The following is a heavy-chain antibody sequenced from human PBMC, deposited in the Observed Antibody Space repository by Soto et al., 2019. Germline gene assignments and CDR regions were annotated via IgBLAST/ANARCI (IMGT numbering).Heavy chain of an antibody. V-gene: IGHV4-34*01. CDR3: ARGGSFAP. J-gene: IGHJ5*02. CDR2: INHSGTT. D-gene: IGHD1-26*01. CDR1: GGSFSSYQ. Sequence: PSETLSLTCAVRGGSFSSYQWSWIRQTPGQGLEWIGEINHSGTTNYNPSLKSRITMSVATSKKEFPLKMTSVTAADTAVYYCARGGSFAPWGQEPLVPVPS.